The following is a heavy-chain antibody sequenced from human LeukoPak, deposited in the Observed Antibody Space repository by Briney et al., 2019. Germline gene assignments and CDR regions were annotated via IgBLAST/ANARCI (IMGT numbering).Heavy chain of an antibody. D-gene: IGHD2-15*01. V-gene: IGHV3-21*05. CDR1: ECTFSRYE. Sequence: GGALRLSCVASECTFSRYEMNWVGQAPGKGMEGVSYISSSSSKIEYAESVKGRLTIYRDNAKKSLYVQMNSLRAEDTAVYYCARERTSYYFDYWGQGTLVTVSS. CDR2: ISSSSSKI. J-gene: IGHJ4*02. CDR3: ARERTSYYFDY.